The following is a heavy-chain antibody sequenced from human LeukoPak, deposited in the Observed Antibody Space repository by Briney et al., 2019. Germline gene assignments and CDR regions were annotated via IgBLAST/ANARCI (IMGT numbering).Heavy chain of an antibody. D-gene: IGHD2-21*02. CDR3: ARDSKLLAYCGGDCYSPQDY. CDR1: GYTFTSYG. Sequence: ASVEVSCKASGYTFTSYGISWVRQAPGQGLEWMGWISAYNGNTNYAQKLQGRVTMTTDTSTSTAYMELRSLRSDDTAVYYCARDSKLLAYCGGDCYSPQDYWGQGTLVTVSS. V-gene: IGHV1-18*01. J-gene: IGHJ4*02. CDR2: ISAYNGNT.